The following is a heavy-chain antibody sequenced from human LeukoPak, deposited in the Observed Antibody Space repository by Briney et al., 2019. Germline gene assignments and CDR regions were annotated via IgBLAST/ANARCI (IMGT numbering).Heavy chain of an antibody. CDR3: AREAVAVAFDI. CDR2: ISWNSGSI. V-gene: IGHV3-9*01. J-gene: IGHJ3*02. CDR1: GFTFDDYA. D-gene: IGHD6-19*01. Sequence: GRSLRLSCAASGFTFDDYAMHWVRQAPGKGLEWVSGISWNSGSIGYADSVKGRFTISRDNAKNSLYLQMNSLRAEDTAVYYCAREAVAVAFDIWGQGTMVTVSS.